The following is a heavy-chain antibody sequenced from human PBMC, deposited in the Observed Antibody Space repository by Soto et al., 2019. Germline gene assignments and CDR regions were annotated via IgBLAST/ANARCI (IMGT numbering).Heavy chain of an antibody. D-gene: IGHD6-25*01. Sequence: EVQLVESGGGLVQPGRSLRLSCAASGFTFDDFATHWVRQAPGKGLEWVSGVDWNSGSTAYADSVKGRFTISRDNARNSLYLQMNSLRAEDTALYYCVKGRGSYEVKFGMDVWGQGTTVTVSS. CDR2: VDWNSGST. CDR1: GFTFDDFA. CDR3: VKGRGSYEVKFGMDV. V-gene: IGHV3-9*01. J-gene: IGHJ6*02.